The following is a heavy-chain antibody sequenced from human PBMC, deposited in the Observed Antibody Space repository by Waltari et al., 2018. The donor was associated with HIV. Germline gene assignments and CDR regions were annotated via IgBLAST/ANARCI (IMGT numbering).Heavy chain of an antibody. V-gene: IGHV4-39*01. D-gene: IGHD1-26*01. J-gene: IGHJ2*01. CDR2: IYYSGTT. Sequence: HLQLQESGPGLVKPSETLSLTRPVPGWSLSNRNYFWGWIRQTPGRGLEWIGSIYYSGTTYYNPSLKSRVTISVDTSKIQFSLKLSSVTTADTAVFYCARHALRVGAAYWNFDLWGRGTLVTVSS. CDR3: ARHALRVGAAYWNFDL. CDR1: GWSLSNRNYF.